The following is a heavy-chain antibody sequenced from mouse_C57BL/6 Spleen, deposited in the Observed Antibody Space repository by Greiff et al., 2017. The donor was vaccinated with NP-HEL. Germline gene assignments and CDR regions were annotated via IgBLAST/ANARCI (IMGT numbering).Heavy chain of an antibody. Sequence: VQLQQSGAELVKPGASVKISCKASGYAFSSYWMNWVKQRPGKGLEWIGQIYPGDGDTNYNGKFKGKATLTADKSSSTAYMQLSSLTSEDSAVYFGASEGNTWGLYAMDYWGQGTSVTVSS. CDR3: ASEGNTWGLYAMDY. CDR2: IYPGDGDT. J-gene: IGHJ4*01. D-gene: IGHD2-1*01. CDR1: GYAFSSYW. V-gene: IGHV1-80*01.